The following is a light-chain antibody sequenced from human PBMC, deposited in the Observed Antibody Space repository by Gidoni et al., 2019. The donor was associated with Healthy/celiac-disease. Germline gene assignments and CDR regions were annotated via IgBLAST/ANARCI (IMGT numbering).Light chain of an antibody. CDR3: QQRSNWPFLT. CDR2: DAS. J-gene: IGKJ4*01. V-gene: IGKV3-11*01. CDR1: QSVSSY. Sequence: EIVLTHSPATLSLSPGERATLSCRASQSVSSYLAWYQQKPGQAPRLLIYDASNRATGIPARCSGSGSGTDFTLTISSLEPEDFAVYYCQQRSNWPFLTFGGGTKVEIK.